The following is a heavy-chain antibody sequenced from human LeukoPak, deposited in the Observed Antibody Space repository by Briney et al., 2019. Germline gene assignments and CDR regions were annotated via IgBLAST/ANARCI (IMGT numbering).Heavy chain of an antibody. CDR1: GYTFNEYE. Sequence: ASVKVSCKASGYTFNEYEINWVRQATGQGLEWMGWMNPYNGRTAYAQKFQGRVTMTRNTSIGTAYMGLSSLRSEDTAVYYCARGGIMITFGGLIHRPLDYWGQGTLVTVSS. J-gene: IGHJ4*02. V-gene: IGHV1-8*01. CDR3: ARGGIMITFGGLIHRPLDY. CDR2: MNPYNGRT. D-gene: IGHD3-16*02.